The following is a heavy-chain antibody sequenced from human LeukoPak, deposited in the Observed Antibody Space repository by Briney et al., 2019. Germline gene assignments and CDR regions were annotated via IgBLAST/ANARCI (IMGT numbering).Heavy chain of an antibody. D-gene: IGHD2-2*01. CDR2: ISASGSST. J-gene: IGHJ4*02. V-gene: IGHV3-23*01. CDR3: AKWKLVPTTLYHSDY. CDR1: GFTFNTYA. Sequence: PGGSLRLSCAASGFTFNTYAMSWVRQAPGKGLEWVSGISASGSSTYYADSVKGRFTVSRDNSKNTLYLQMNSLRAEDTAVYFCAKWKLVPTTLYHSDYWGQGTLATVS.